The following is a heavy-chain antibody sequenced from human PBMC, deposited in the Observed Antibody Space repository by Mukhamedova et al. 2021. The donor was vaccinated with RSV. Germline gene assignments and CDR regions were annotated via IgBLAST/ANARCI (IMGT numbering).Heavy chain of an antibody. CDR2: DPEDGET. Sequence: DPEDGETIYAQKFQGRVTMTEDTSTDTAYMELSSLRSEDTAVYYCATDSGRWTIFGVVDYYYYYGMDVWGQGTTVTVSS. V-gene: IGHV1-24*01. J-gene: IGHJ6*02. CDR3: ATDSGRWTIFGVVDYYYYYGMDV. D-gene: IGHD3-3*01.